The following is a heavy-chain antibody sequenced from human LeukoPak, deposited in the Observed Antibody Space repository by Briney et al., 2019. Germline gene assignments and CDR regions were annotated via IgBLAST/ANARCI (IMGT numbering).Heavy chain of an antibody. CDR1: GFTFSSYS. CDR2: ISSSSSYI. J-gene: IGHJ4*02. Sequence: GGSLRLSCAASGFTFSSYSMNWVRQAPGKGLEWVSSISSSSSYIYYADSVKGRFTISRDNAKNSLYLQMNSLRAEDTAVYYCASSTRFLEWLFDYWGQGTPVTVSS. CDR3: ASSTRFLEWLFDY. D-gene: IGHD3-3*01. V-gene: IGHV3-21*01.